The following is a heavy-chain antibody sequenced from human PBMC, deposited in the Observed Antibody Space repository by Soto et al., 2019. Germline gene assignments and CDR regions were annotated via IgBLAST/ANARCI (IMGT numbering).Heavy chain of an antibody. CDR3: ARAYPQGYSYGYAWYYYYYMDV. D-gene: IGHD5-18*01. J-gene: IGHJ6*03. CDR2: ISSSGSTI. CDR1: GFTFSDYY. V-gene: IGHV3-11*01. Sequence: GGSLRLSCAASGFTFSDYYMSWIRQAPGKGLEWVSYISSSGSTIYYADSVKGRFTISRDNAKNSLYLQMNSLRAEDTAVYYCARAYPQGYSYGYAWYYYYYMDVWGKGTTVTVSS.